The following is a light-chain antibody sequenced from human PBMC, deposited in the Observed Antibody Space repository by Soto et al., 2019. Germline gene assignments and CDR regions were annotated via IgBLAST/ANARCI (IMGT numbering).Light chain of an antibody. J-gene: IGLJ2*01. CDR2: DVN. CDR1: SSDVGDYDY. V-gene: IGLV2-14*01. Sequence: QSALTQPASVSGSPGQSITISCTGTSSDVGDYDYVSWYQQHPAKAPKIIIFDVNNRPSGVSNRFSGSKSGNTASLTISGLQAEDEADYYCSSYTISSTVVFGGGTKVTVL. CDR3: SSYTISSTVV.